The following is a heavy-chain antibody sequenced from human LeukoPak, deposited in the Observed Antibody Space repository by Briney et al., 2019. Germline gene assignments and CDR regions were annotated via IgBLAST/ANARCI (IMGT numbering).Heavy chain of an antibody. V-gene: IGHV3-23*01. CDR3: AKDHSRVRGVINYFDY. J-gene: IGHJ4*02. D-gene: IGHD3-10*01. CDR2: ISGSGGST. Sequence: GGSLRLSCAASGFTFSSYAMSWVRQAPGKGLEWVSAISGSGGSTYYADSVKGRFTISRDNSKNTLYLQMNSLRAEDTAVYYCAKDHSRVRGVINYFDYWGQGTLVTVSS. CDR1: GFTFSSYA.